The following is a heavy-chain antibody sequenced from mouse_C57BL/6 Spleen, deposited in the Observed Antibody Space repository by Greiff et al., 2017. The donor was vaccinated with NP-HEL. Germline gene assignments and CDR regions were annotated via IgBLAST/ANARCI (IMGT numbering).Heavy chain of an antibody. Sequence: DVMLVESGGGLVQPGGSLKLSCAASGFTFSDYYMYWVRQTPEKRLEWVAYISNGGGSTYYPDTVKGRFTISRDNAKNTLYLQMSRLKSEDTAMYYCARHDYYGSSVDYWGQGTTLTVSS. CDR1: GFTFSDYY. D-gene: IGHD1-1*01. CDR2: ISNGGGST. CDR3: ARHDYYGSSVDY. J-gene: IGHJ2*01. V-gene: IGHV5-12*01.